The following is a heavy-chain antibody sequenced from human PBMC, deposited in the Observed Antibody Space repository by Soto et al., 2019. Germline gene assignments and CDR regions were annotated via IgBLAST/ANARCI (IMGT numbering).Heavy chain of an antibody. J-gene: IGHJ4*02. D-gene: IGHD2-15*01. Sequence: QVQLQQWGAGLLKPSETLSLTCAVYGGSFSGYYWSWIRQPPGKGLEWIGEINHSGSTNYNPSLKSRVTRSVDTSKNQFSLKLSSVTAADTAVYYCAGRLDTRFDYWGQGTLVTVSS. V-gene: IGHV4-34*01. CDR3: AGRLDTRFDY. CDR1: GGSFSGYY. CDR2: INHSGST.